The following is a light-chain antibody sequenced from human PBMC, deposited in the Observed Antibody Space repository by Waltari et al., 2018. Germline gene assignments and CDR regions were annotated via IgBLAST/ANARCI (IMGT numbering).Light chain of an antibody. CDR2: EDS. CDR1: ALTKKY. J-gene: IGLJ2*01. V-gene: IGLV3-10*01. CDR3: YSTDSSGNHRRV. Sequence: SYELTQTPSVSVSPGHSARITCSGDALTKKYTYCYQQKSGQAPVLVIYEDSKRPSTIPERFSGSSSGTMATLTISGAQVEDEADYFCYSTDSSGNHRRVFGGGTKLPVL.